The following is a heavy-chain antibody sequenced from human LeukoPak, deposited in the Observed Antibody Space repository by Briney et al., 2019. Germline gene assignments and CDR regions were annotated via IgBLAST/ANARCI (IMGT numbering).Heavy chain of an antibody. D-gene: IGHD6-13*01. J-gene: IGHJ4*02. V-gene: IGHV3-21*01. CDR1: RFTFSSYS. Sequence: GGSLRLSCAASRFTFSSYSMNWVRQAPGKGLEWVSSISSSSSYIYYADSVKGRFTISRDNSKNTLYLQMNSLRAEDTAVYYCAKSDDSSSWTPSRWGQGTLVTVSS. CDR2: ISSSSSYI. CDR3: AKSDDSSSWTPSR.